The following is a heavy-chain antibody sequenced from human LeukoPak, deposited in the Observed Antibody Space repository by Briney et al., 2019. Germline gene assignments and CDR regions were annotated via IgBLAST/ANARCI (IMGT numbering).Heavy chain of an antibody. J-gene: IGHJ4*02. Sequence: GGSLRLSCAVSEFSVGSNYMTWVRQAPGKGLEWVSAISGSGGSTYYADSVKGRFTISRDNSKNTLYLQMNSLRAEDTAVYYCAKDGVSVPYYYDSSGYRAPIPFDYWGQGTLVTVSS. CDR3: AKDGVSVPYYYDSSGYRAPIPFDY. CDR1: EFSVGSNY. CDR2: ISGSGGST. D-gene: IGHD3-22*01. V-gene: IGHV3-23*01.